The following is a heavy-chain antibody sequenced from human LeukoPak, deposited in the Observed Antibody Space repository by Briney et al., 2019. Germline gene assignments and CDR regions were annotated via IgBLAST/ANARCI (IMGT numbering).Heavy chain of an antibody. CDR1: GFTFSSYA. V-gene: IGHV3-23*01. Sequence: TGGSLRLSCAASGFTFSSYAMSWVRQAPGKGLEWVSSFSGSTGNTYSANSVKGRFTISRDNSKNTLYLQMNSLRAEDTAVYYCAKGLTGGYSYGYGIDYWGQGTLVTVSS. CDR3: AKGLTGGYSYGYGIDY. J-gene: IGHJ4*02. CDR2: FSGSTGNT. D-gene: IGHD5-18*01.